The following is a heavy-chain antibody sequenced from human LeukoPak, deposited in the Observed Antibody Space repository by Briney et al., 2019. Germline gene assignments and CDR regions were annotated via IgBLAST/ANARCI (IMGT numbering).Heavy chain of an antibody. Sequence: SETLSLTCTVSGVSISSSNSYWGWIRQPPGKGLEWIGSIYYSGNTYYNASLKSQVSISIDTSKNQFSLRLTSVTAADTVVYYSAGVIRYFDYYYYMDVWGKGTTVTISS. CDR2: IYYSGNT. D-gene: IGHD3-9*01. CDR1: GVSISSSNSY. J-gene: IGHJ6*03. V-gene: IGHV4-39*01. CDR3: AGVIRYFDYYYYMDV.